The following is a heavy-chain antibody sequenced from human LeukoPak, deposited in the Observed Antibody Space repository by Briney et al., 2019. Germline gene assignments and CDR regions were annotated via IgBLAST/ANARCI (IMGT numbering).Heavy chain of an antibody. V-gene: IGHV1-69*06. Sequence: ASVKVSCKASGGTFSSYAISWVRQAPGQGLEWMGGIIPIFGTANYAQKFQGRVTITADKSTSTAYMELSSLRSEDTAVYYCARGYYDFWSGYYSLPQFDYWGQGTLVTVSS. D-gene: IGHD3-3*01. J-gene: IGHJ4*02. CDR3: ARGYYDFWSGYYSLPQFDY. CDR2: IIPIFGTA. CDR1: GGTFSSYA.